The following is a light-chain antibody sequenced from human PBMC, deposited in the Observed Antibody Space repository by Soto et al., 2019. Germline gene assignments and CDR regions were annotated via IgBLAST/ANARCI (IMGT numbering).Light chain of an antibody. CDR1: QRVSSSTY. J-gene: IGKJ5*01. V-gene: IGKV3-20*01. Sequence: EIVLTQSPGTLSLSPGERATLSCRASQRVSSSTYLAWYQQKPGQAPRLLIYDASSRATGIPDRFSGSGSGTDFTLTIGRLEPEDSAVYYCQQYGSSPITFGQGTRLEIK. CDR3: QQYGSSPIT. CDR2: DAS.